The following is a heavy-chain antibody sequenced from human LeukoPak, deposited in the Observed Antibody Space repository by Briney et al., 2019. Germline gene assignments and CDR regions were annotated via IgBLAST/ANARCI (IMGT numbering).Heavy chain of an antibody. Sequence: PSETPSLTCGVSVGSITTTNNWGLVRHPPGGGLEWIGEISLAGRTRYNPSLKSRVNISIDESKNHLYLNLASVTAADTAVYYCSRESGPFCPFGHWGQGTLVAVTS. CDR2: ISLAGRT. CDR1: VGSITTTNN. J-gene: IGHJ4*02. CDR3: SRESGPFCPFGH. V-gene: IGHV4-4*02. D-gene: IGHD1-26*01.